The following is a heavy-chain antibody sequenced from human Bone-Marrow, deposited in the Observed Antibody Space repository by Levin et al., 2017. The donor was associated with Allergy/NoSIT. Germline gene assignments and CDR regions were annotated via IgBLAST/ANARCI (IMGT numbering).Heavy chain of an antibody. V-gene: IGHV3-11*01. Sequence: GESLKISCAASGFTFSDYYMSWIRQAPGKGLEWVSYISSSGSTIYYADSVKGRFTISRDNAKNSLYLQMNSLRAEDTAVYYCARDAYYDSSGYTLYWGQGTLVTVSS. CDR2: ISSSGSTI. CDR3: ARDAYYDSSGYTLY. D-gene: IGHD3-22*01. J-gene: IGHJ4*02. CDR1: GFTFSDYY.